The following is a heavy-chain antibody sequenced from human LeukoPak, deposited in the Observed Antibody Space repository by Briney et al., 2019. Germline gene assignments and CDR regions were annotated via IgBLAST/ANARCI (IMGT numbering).Heavy chain of an antibody. V-gene: IGHV4-38-2*02. J-gene: IGHJ4*02. Sequence: PSETLSLTCTASGYSISSGYYWGWIRQPPGRGLEWIGRRYHSGSTYYTPSLKSRVTISVDTSKNQFSLKLSSLTAADTAVYYWARVGLFLSGGEVNYWGQGTLVTVSS. CDR1: GYSISSGYY. CDR3: ARVGLFLSGGEVNY. CDR2: RYHSGST. D-gene: IGHD3-10*01.